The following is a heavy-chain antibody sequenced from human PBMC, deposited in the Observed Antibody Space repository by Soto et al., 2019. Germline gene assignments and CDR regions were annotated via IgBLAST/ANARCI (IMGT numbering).Heavy chain of an antibody. V-gene: IGHV3-23*01. CDR1: GFTFASYA. J-gene: IGHJ4*02. CDR2: ITGSGGDT. CDR3: ARDFPYYDYIWAVDD. Sequence: PGGSLRLSCAASGFTFASYAMSWVGQAPGKGLEWVSAITGSGGDTFHADSVKGRFTISRDNAKNSLYLQMNSLRAEDTAVYYCARDFPYYDYIWAVDDWGQGTLVTVAS. D-gene: IGHD3-16*01.